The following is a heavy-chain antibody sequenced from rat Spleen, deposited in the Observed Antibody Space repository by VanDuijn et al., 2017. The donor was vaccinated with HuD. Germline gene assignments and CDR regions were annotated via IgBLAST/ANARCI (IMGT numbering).Heavy chain of an antibody. V-gene: IGHV5-25*01. CDR3: TRHDYSGVITNWFAY. CDR2: ISSDGRRN. J-gene: IGHJ3*01. D-gene: IGHD1-4*01. Sequence: EVQLVESGGGLVQPGRSLKLSCAASGFTFSSYDMAWVRQAPTKGLEWVASISSDGRRNFYRDSVKGRFTISRDNAKRSLYLQMDSLRSEDTATYYCTRHDYSGVITNWFAYWGQGTLVTVSS. CDR1: GFTFSSYD.